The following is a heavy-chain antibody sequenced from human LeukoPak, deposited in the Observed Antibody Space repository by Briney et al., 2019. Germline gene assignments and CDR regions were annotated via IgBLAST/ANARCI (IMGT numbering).Heavy chain of an antibody. V-gene: IGHV4-39*01. CDR2: IYYSGST. Sequence: SETLSLTCTVSGGSISSSSYYWGWIRQPPGKGQEWIGSIYYSGSTYYNPSLKSRVTISVDTSKNQFSLKLSSVTAADTAVYYCARRNPHYYYDSSGYEPDYWGQGTLVTVSS. CDR3: ARRNPHYYYDSSGYEPDY. J-gene: IGHJ4*02. CDR1: GGSISSSSYY. D-gene: IGHD3-22*01.